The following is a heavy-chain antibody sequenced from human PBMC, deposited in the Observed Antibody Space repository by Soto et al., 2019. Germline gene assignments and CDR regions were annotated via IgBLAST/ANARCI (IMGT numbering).Heavy chain of an antibody. CDR1: GGSISSSNW. CDR2: IYHSGST. D-gene: IGHD7-27*01. CDR3: ASFPHSLAGDLRGFDY. Sequence: SETLSLTCAVSGGSISSSNWWSWVRQPPGKGLEWIGEIYHSGSTNYNPSLKSRVTISVDKSKNQFSLKLSSVTAADTAVYYCASFPHSLAGDLRGFDYWGQGTLVTVSS. V-gene: IGHV4-4*02. J-gene: IGHJ4*02.